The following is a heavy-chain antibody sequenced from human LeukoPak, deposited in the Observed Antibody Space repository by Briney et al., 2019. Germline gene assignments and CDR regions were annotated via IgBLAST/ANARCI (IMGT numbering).Heavy chain of an antibody. J-gene: IGHJ4*02. CDR1: GYSFTTYW. V-gene: IGHV5-51*01. CDR3: ARQGRSVPATASY. CDR2: IYPGDSDI. Sequence: GESLKISCKGSGYSFTTYWIAWVRQMPGKGLEWMGIIYPGDSDIRYSPSFQGQVTISADKSISTAYLQWSSLKASDTAMYYCARQGRSVPATASYWGQGTLVTVSS. D-gene: IGHD2-21*02.